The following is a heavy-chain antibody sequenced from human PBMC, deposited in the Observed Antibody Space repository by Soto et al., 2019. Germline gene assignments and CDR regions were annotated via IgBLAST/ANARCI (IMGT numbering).Heavy chain of an antibody. Sequence: SETLSLTCAVYGGSFSGYYWSWIRQPPGKGLEWIGEINHSGSTNYNPSLKSRVTISVDTSKNQFSLKLSSVTAADTAVYYCARGSGVKQLVEYYYYYYMDVWGKGTTVTVSS. CDR1: GGSFSGYY. J-gene: IGHJ6*03. V-gene: IGHV4-34*01. CDR3: ARGSGVKQLVEYYYYYYMDV. CDR2: INHSGST. D-gene: IGHD6-6*01.